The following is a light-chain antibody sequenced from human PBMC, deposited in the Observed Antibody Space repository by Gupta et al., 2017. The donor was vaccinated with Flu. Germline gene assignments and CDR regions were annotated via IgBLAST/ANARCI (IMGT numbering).Light chain of an antibody. J-gene: IGKJ1*01. CDR2: GAS. V-gene: IGKV3-15*01. CDR3: QQYNNWPRT. CDR1: QSVNSN. Sequence: DIEMTQSPATLSVSPGARATLSCRASQSVNSNLAWYQQNPGQTPRLLIIGASTRATGIPARFSGSGSGTEFTLAISSLQSEDFAAYYCQQYNNWPRTFGQGTKVEIK.